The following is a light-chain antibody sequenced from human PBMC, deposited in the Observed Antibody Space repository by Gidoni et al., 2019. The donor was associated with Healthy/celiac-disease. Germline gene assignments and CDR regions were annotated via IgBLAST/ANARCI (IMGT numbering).Light chain of an antibody. Sequence: QSALTQPASVSGSPGQSITISCTGTSSDVGGYNYVSWYQQHPGKAPKLMIYDVSNRPSGVSNRFSGSKSGTTASLTISGLQAEDAADYYCSSSTSSSTLVVFGGGTTLTVL. CDR1: SSDVGGYNY. J-gene: IGLJ2*01. CDR3: SSSTSSSTLVV. V-gene: IGLV2-14*01. CDR2: DVS.